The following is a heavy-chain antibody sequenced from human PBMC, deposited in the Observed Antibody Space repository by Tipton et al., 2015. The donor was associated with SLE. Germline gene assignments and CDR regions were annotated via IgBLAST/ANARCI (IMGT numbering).Heavy chain of an antibody. V-gene: IGHV3-48*03. CDR1: GFTFGRYQ. Sequence: LSLTCAASGFTFGRYQMNWVPHAPVMGLAWVSYIRRSCSTIYYAASVKGRFTISRDNAKNSLYLQMNSLRSEDTAVYYCARDGGALDV. CDR3: ARDGGALDV. J-gene: IGHJ6*01. CDR2: IRRSCSTI. D-gene: IGHD3-16*01.